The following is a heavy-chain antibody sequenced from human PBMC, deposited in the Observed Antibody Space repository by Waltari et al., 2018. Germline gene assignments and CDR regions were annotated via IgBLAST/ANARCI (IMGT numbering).Heavy chain of an antibody. D-gene: IGHD4-17*01. V-gene: IGHV1-69*01. Sequence: QVQLVQSGAEVKKPGSPVKVSCKAFGGIFSSYAISWVRQVPGQGLEWMGGIIPIFGTANYAQKFQGRVTITADESTSTAYMELSSLRSEDTAVYYCARDSPTNDYGDYEGWFDPWGQGTLVTVSS. CDR1: GGIFSSYA. CDR2: IIPIFGTA. CDR3: ARDSPTNDYGDYEGWFDP. J-gene: IGHJ5*02.